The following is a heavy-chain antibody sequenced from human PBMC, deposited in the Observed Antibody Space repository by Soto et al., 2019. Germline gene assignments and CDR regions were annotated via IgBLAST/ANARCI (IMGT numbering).Heavy chain of an antibody. V-gene: IGHV3-49*03. Sequence: GGSLRLSCTASGFTFGDYAMSWFRQAPGKGLEWVGFIRSKAYGGTTEYAASVKGRFTISRDDSKSIAYLQMNSLKTEDTAVYYCTRHPSQSIAARPAFDIWGQGTMVTVSS. CDR2: IRSKAYGGTT. CDR1: GFTFGDYA. D-gene: IGHD6-6*01. CDR3: TRHPSQSIAARPAFDI. J-gene: IGHJ3*02.